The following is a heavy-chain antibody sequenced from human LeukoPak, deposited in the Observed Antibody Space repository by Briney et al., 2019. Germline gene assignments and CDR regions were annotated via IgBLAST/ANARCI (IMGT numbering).Heavy chain of an antibody. CDR1: GGSIHSYY. J-gene: IGHJ4*02. Sequence: PSETLSLTCTVSGGSIHSYYWSWIRQPPGKGLEWIGYIYYSGSTNYNPSLKSRVTISVDTSKNQFSLKLSSVTAADTAVYYCARHGNHVGGIQLWLSLDYWGQGTLVTVSS. D-gene: IGHD5-18*01. V-gene: IGHV4-59*08. CDR3: ARHGNHVGGIQLWLSLDY. CDR2: IYYSGST.